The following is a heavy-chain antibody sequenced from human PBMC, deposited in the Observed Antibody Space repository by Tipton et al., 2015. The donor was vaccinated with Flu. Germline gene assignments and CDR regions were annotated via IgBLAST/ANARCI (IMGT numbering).Heavy chain of an antibody. Sequence: GLVKPSETLSLTCTVSGGSISSYYWSWIRQPPGKGLEWIGYIYYSGSTNYNPSLKSRVTISVDTSKNQFSLKLSSVTAADTAVYYCARDPSGSYYSADWYFDLWGRGTLVTVSS. V-gene: IGHV4-59*01. CDR2: IYYSGST. D-gene: IGHD1-26*01. J-gene: IGHJ2*01. CDR3: ARDPSGSYYSADWYFDL. CDR1: GGSISSYY.